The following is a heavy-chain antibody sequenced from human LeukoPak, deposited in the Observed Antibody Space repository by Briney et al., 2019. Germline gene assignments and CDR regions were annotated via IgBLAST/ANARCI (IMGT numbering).Heavy chain of an antibody. CDR2: IYSGGST. Sequence: PGGSLRLSCAASGFTVSSNYMSWVRQAPGKGLEWVSVIYSGGSTYYADSVKGRFTISRDNSKNTLYLQMNSLRAEDTAVYYCARSDYGDYSAPHFDYWGQGTLVTVSS. CDR1: GFTVSSNY. CDR3: ARSDYGDYSAPHFDY. D-gene: IGHD4-17*01. J-gene: IGHJ4*02. V-gene: IGHV3-66*01.